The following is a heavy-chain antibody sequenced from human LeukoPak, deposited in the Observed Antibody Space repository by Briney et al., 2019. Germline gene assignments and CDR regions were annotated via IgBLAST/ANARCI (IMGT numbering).Heavy chain of an antibody. CDR1: GYTFTGYY. Sequence: ASVKVSCKASGYTFTGYYMHWVRQAPGQGLEWMGRINPNSGGTNYAQKFQGRVTMTRDTSISTAYMELSRLRSDDTAMYYCARVRYCSGGSCYFYGYWGQGTLVTVSS. V-gene: IGHV1-2*06. J-gene: IGHJ4*02. CDR2: INPNSGGT. CDR3: ARVRYCSGGSCYFYGY. D-gene: IGHD2-15*01.